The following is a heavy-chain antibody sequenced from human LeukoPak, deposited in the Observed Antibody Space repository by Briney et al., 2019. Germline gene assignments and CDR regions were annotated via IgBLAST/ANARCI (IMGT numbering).Heavy chain of an antibody. D-gene: IGHD3-10*01. V-gene: IGHV4-39*01. CDR1: GGSLSGSSYY. Sequence: PSETLSLTCTVSGGSLSGSSYYWGWIRQPPGKGLEWIGSIYYSGSTYYNPSFKSRVIISVVTSKTQFSLKLSSVTAADTAVYYCARIYGSGSYYKVYYFDYWGQGTLVTVSS. CDR2: IYYSGST. CDR3: ARIYGSGSYYKVYYFDY. J-gene: IGHJ4*02.